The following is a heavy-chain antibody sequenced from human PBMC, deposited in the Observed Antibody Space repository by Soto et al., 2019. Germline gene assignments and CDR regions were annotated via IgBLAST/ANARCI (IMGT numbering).Heavy chain of an antibody. D-gene: IGHD1-26*01. CDR3: TKDSVPGARNYYSMDV. V-gene: IGHV3-15*01. Sequence: GGSLRLSCAASGFTFSNAWMSWVRQAPGKGLEWVGRIKSKTDGGTTDYAAPVKGKFTISRDDSKNTLYLQMTSLKTENPPLYYCTKDSVPGARNYYSMDVGAKGPRSPSP. CDR1: GFTFSNAW. J-gene: IGHJ6*03. CDR2: IKSKTDGGTT.